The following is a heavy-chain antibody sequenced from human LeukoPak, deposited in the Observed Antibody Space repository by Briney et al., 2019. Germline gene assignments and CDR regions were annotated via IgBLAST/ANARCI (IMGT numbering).Heavy chain of an antibody. Sequence: SETLSLTCTVSGGSISSGGYSWSWIRQPPGKGLEWIGYIYHSGSTYYNPSLKSRVTISVDRSKNQFSLKLSSVTAADTAVYYCARDWGEMTTAYWGQGTLVTVSS. V-gene: IGHV4-30-2*01. D-gene: IGHD3-10*01. CDR2: IYHSGST. CDR1: GGSISSGGYS. J-gene: IGHJ4*02. CDR3: ARDWGEMTTAY.